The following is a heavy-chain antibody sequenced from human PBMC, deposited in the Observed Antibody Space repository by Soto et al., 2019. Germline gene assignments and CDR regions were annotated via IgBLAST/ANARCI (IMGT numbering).Heavy chain of an antibody. Sequence: QVQLQESGPGLVKPSQTLSLTCTVSGGSISSGGYYWSWIRQHPGKGLEWIGYIYYSGSTYYNPSLKSQVTISVATPKNQFSLKLSSVTAADTAVYYCAASCVACGGFNYYGMDVWGQGTTVTVSS. V-gene: IGHV4-31*01. CDR1: GGSISSGGYY. CDR3: AASCVACGGFNYYGMDV. CDR2: IYYSGST. J-gene: IGHJ6*02. D-gene: IGHD5-12*01.